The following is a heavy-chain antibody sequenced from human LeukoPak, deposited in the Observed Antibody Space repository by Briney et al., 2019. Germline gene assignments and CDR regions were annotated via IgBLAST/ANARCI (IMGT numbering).Heavy chain of an antibody. J-gene: IGHJ4*02. CDR1: GGSISSGDYY. V-gene: IGHV4-30-4*01. CDR2: IYYSGST. Sequence: SETLSLTCTVSGGSISSGDYYWSWIRQPPGKGLEWIGYIYYSGSTYYNPSLKSRVTISVDTSKNQFSLKLSSVTAADTAVYYCARVRAAAGSYFDYWGQGTLVTVSS. D-gene: IGHD6-13*01. CDR3: ARVRAAAGSYFDY.